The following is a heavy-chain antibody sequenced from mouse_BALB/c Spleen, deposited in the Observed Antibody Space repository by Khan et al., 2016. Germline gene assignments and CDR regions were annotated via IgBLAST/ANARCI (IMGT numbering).Heavy chain of an antibody. CDR3: ARAPPRLYVDV. Sequence: EVQLQESGPGLVKPSQSLSLTCTVTGYSITSDYAWNWIRQFPGNKLEWMGNISYSGSTSYNPSLKSRISITRDKSKTQFFLQWNSVATEDTATYYCARAPPRLYVDVWGAGTTVTVSS. J-gene: IGHJ1*01. V-gene: IGHV3-2*02. CDR2: ISYSGST. CDR1: GYSITSDYA.